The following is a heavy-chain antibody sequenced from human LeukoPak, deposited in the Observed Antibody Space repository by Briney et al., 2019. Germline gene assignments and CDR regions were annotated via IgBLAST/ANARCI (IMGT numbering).Heavy chain of an antibody. CDR3: AKDVASSSGFDS. V-gene: IGHV4-59*01. CDR2: VYHSGNP. Sequence: SETLSLTCTVSGGPITSYYLNWIRKPPGKGLEWIGYVYHSGNPNYNPSLKSRVTLSLDQSKNQFSLNLKSVSAAYTAVYYCAKDVASSSGFDSWGQGTLVTVSS. CDR1: GGPITSYY. J-gene: IGHJ4*02. D-gene: IGHD6-13*01.